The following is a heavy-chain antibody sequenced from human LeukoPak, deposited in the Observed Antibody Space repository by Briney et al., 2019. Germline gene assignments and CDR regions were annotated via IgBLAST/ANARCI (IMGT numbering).Heavy chain of an antibody. V-gene: IGHV4-59*01. CDR1: GGSTSSYY. CDR2: IYYSGST. Sequence: SETLTLTCTVSGGSTSSYYWSWIRQPPGKGLKWIGYIYYSGSTNYNPSLTSRVTISVDTSKNQFSLKLSSVTAADTAVYYCASSGEEDSNFDYWGQGTLVTVSS. J-gene: IGHJ4*02. CDR3: ASSGEEDSNFDY. D-gene: IGHD7-27*01.